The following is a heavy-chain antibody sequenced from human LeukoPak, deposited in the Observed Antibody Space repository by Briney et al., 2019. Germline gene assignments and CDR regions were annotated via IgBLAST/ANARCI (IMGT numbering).Heavy chain of an antibody. D-gene: IGHD1-7*01. CDR2: IATAGDT. V-gene: IGHV3-13*01. CDR3: ARGGELGFDP. J-gene: IGHJ5*02. Sequence: GGSLRLSCEASGFTFSSYDMHWVRQGIGKGLEWVSGIATAGDTFYAGSVKGRFTISRENGKKSLYLQMNDLRAGDTAVYYCARGGELGFDPRGQGALVTVSS. CDR1: GFTFSSYD.